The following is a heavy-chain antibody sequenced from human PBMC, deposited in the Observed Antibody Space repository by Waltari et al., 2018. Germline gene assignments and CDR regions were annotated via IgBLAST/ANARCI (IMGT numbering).Heavy chain of an antibody. J-gene: IGHJ4*02. D-gene: IGHD3-22*01. Sequence: EEHLLESGGGLAQPGGSLRLSCAASGFNFISYAMSWVRQAPGKGLEWVSGISDRGVIKKYADSVKGRFTVSRDNSKNTVFLHLNSLRAEDTAIYYCARHLYSIDYFELAKWGQGTLVTVSS. CDR3: ARHLYSIDYFELAK. CDR1: GFNFISYA. V-gene: IGHV3-23*01. CDR2: ISDRGVIK.